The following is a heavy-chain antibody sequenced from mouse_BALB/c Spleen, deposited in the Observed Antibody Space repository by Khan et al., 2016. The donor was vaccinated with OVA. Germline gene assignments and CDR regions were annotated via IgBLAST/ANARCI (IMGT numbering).Heavy chain of an antibody. V-gene: IGHV1-54*01. CDR2: INPGNGNI. CDR1: GYAFTSYL. CDR3: ARSQLGLRFDY. D-gene: IGHD3-1*01. Sequence: QVQLKQSGAELVRPGTSVKVSCKASGYAFTSYLIEWINQRPGQGLEWIGLINPGNGNINYNEKFKGKATLTADKSSSIAYMQLSSLTSDDSAVYCCARSQLGLRFDYWGQGTTLTVSS. J-gene: IGHJ2*01.